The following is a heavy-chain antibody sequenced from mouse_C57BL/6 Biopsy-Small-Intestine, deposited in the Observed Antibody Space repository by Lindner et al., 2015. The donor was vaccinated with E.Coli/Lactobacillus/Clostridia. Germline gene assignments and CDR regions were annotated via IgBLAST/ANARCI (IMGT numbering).Heavy chain of an antibody. V-gene: IGHV1-22*01. CDR1: GYTFTDYN. Sequence: EVQLQESGPELVKPGASVKMSCKASGYTFTDYNIHWVKQSHGKSLEWIGYINPNNGDTTYNQKFKGKATLTVNKSSSTAYMDLRSLTSEDSAVYSCTRSYYTNSYYFDYWGQGTTLTVSS. J-gene: IGHJ2*01. CDR2: INPNNGDT. CDR3: TRSYYTNSYYFDY. D-gene: IGHD2-5*01.